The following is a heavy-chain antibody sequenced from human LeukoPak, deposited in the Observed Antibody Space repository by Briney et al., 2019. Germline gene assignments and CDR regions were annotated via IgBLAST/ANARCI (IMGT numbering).Heavy chain of an antibody. CDR2: ISTSASSI. V-gene: IGHV3-11*01. CDR3: VRVKGGWLGEKTYDY. D-gene: IGHD6-19*01. Sequence: GGSLRLSCGASGFTFSDYYMSWIRQTPGKGLEWLAYISTSASSIDYADSVKGRFTVSRDNGKNSLFLQMNSLRAEDTAIYYCVRVKGGWLGEKTYDYLGQGTLVTVSP. CDR1: GFTFSDYY. J-gene: IGHJ4*02.